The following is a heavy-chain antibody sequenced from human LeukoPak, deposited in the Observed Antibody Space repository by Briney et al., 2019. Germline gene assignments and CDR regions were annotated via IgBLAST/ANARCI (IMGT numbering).Heavy chain of an antibody. CDR3: ARVGDTAMELDY. Sequence: ASVKVSCKASGGTFSSYAISWVRQAPGQGLEWMGGIIPIFGTANYAQKFQGRVTITADESTSTAYMELSSLRSEDTAVYYCARVGDTAMELDYWGQGTLVTVSS. CDR2: IIPIFGTA. CDR1: GGTFSSYA. J-gene: IGHJ4*02. D-gene: IGHD5-18*01. V-gene: IGHV1-69*13.